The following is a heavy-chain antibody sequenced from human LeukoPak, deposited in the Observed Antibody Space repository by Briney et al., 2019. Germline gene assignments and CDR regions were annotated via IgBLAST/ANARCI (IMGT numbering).Heavy chain of an antibody. CDR2: ISGSGGVT. J-gene: IGHJ4*02. Sequence: GGSLRLSCAASGFTFSSYAMSWVRQAPGKGLEWVSTISGSGGVTYYADSVKGRFTISRDNSKNTLYLQMNSLRAEDTAVYYCAKATWCSSGWVDYWGQGTLVTVSS. CDR1: GFTFSSYA. V-gene: IGHV3-23*01. CDR3: AKATWCSSGWVDY. D-gene: IGHD6-19*01.